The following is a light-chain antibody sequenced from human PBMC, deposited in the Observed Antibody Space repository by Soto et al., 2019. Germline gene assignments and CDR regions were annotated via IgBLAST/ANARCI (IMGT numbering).Light chain of an antibody. CDR2: DAS. CDR1: QSVSSH. CDR3: QQRSDRRPIT. V-gene: IGKV3-11*01. Sequence: EIVLTQSPATLSLSPGERGTLSCRASQSVSSHLAWYQQKPGQAPRLLIYDASKRPTGIPARFSGSGSGTDFTLTISSLEPEDFAVYYCQQRSDRRPITCGQGTRLEIK. J-gene: IGKJ5*01.